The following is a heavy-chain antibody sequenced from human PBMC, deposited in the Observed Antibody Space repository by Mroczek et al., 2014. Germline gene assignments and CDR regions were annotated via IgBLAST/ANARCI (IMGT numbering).Heavy chain of an antibody. CDR2: IYYSGST. J-gene: IGHJ6*02. V-gene: IGHV4-59*01. Sequence: QVQLQESGPGLVKPSETLSLTCTVSGGSISSYYWSWIRQPPGKGLEWIGYIYYSGSTNYNPSLKSRVTISVDTSKNQFSLKLSSVTAADTAVYYCARLLWDMPTNFYYYYGMDVWGQGTTVTVSS. D-gene: IGHD3-10*01. CDR1: GGSISSYY. CDR3: ARLLWDMPTNFYYYYGMDV.